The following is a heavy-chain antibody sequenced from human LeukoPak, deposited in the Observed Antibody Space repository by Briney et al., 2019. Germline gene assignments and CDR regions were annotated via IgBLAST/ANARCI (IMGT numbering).Heavy chain of an antibody. D-gene: IGHD3-10*01. V-gene: IGHV1-18*01. CDR3: ARDGWLLWFGEPADPRGSYYYLDV. J-gene: IGHJ6*03. Sequence: ASVTVSCKASGYTFTSYGISWVRQAPGQGLEWMGWISAYNGNTNYAKKLQGRVTMTTDTSTSTAYMELRSLISAGPAVYYCARDGWLLWFGEPADPRGSYYYLDVWGKGTTVTVCS. CDR2: ISAYNGNT. CDR1: GYTFTSYG.